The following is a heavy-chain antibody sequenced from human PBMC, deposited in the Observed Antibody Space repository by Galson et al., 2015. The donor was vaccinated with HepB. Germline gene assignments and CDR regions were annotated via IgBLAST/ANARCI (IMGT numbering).Heavy chain of an antibody. V-gene: IGHV4-59*01. CDR3: ARQRGRDFWSGYYPADWFDP. Sequence: ETLSLTCTVSGGSISSYYWSWIRQPPGKGLEWIGYIYYSGSTNYNPSLKSRVTISVDTSKNQFSLKLSSVTAADTAVYYCARQRGRDFWSGYYPADWFDPWGQGTLVTVSS. CDR2: IYYSGST. J-gene: IGHJ5*02. CDR1: GGSISSYY. D-gene: IGHD3-3*01.